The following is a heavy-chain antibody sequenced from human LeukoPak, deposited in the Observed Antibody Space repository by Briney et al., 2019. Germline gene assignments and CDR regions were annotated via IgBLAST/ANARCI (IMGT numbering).Heavy chain of an antibody. Sequence: ASVKVSCKASGYTFTSYGISWVRQAPGQGLEWMGWISAYNGNTNYAQKFQGRVTITADESTSTAYMELSSLRSEDTAVYYCASELTDGYDYGGNSIYYFDYWGQGTLVTVSS. V-gene: IGHV1-18*01. CDR3: ASELTDGYDYGGNSIYYFDY. CDR2: ISAYNGNT. D-gene: IGHD4-23*01. CDR1: GYTFTSYG. J-gene: IGHJ4*02.